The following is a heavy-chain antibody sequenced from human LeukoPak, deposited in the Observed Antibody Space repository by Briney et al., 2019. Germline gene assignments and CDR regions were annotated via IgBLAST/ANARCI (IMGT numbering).Heavy chain of an antibody. D-gene: IGHD5-18*01. J-gene: IGHJ6*03. CDR3: ARSSSYSYGLYYYYYMDV. CDR1: GGPFSGYY. Sequence: ASETLSLTCAVYGGPFSGYYWSWIRQPPGKGLEWIGEINHSGSTNYNPSLKSRVTISVDTSKNQFSLKLSSVTAADTAVYYCARSSSYSYGLYYYYYMDVWGKGTTVTVSS. CDR2: INHSGST. V-gene: IGHV4-34*01.